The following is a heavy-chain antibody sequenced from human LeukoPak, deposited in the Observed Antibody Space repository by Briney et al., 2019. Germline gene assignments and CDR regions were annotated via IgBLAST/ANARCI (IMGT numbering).Heavy chain of an antibody. V-gene: IGHV3-13*01. J-gene: IGHJ4*02. D-gene: IGHD5-18*01. CDR1: GFTFSIND. CDR3: ARGGKTAMADY. Sequence: GGSLRLSCTASGFTFSINDMHWVRQATGKGLEWVSGVGTVGDKYYSDSVKSRFIISREDAKNSVYLQINSLRAGDTAVYYCARGGKTAMADYWGQGTLVTVSS. CDR2: VGTVGDK.